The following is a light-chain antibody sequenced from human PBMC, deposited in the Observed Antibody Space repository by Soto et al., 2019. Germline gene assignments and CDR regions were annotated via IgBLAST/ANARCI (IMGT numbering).Light chain of an antibody. CDR1: HSVGSN. CDR2: GAS. J-gene: IGKJ4*01. Sequence: EMVMTQSPTTLSVSPGETATLSCRASHSVGSNLAWYQQNPGQAPRLLIYGASTRATGVPARFSGSGSATQFTLTISNPQSEEFGFYYCQQYKQWPVAFGGGTKVDI. V-gene: IGKV3-15*01. CDR3: QQYKQWPVA.